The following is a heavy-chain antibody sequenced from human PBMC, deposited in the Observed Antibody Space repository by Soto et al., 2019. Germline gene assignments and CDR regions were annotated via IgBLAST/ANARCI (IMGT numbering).Heavy chain of an antibody. Sequence: GGSLRLSCAASGFTFSSSSTNWVRQAPGKGLEWVSSISSSSTYIYYADSVKGRFTISRDNAKNSLYLQMNSLRAEDTAVYYCARDYGIVATIEAFDIWGQGTMVTVSS. CDR2: ISSSSTYI. D-gene: IGHD5-12*01. V-gene: IGHV3-21*01. CDR1: GFTFSSSS. CDR3: ARDYGIVATIEAFDI. J-gene: IGHJ3*02.